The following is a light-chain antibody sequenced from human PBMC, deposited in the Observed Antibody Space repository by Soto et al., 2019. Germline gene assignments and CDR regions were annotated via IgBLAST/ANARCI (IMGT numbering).Light chain of an antibody. CDR2: AAS. J-gene: IGKJ4*01. CDR1: QNINNY. CDR3: QQYYSYPLT. Sequence: DIQMTQSPSSLSASVGDRVTLTCRASQNINNYLNWYQQKPGKAPKLLIYAASTLQSGVPSRFSGSGSGTDFTLTISCLQSEDFATYYCQQYYSYPLTFGEGTKVDIK. V-gene: IGKV1-39*01.